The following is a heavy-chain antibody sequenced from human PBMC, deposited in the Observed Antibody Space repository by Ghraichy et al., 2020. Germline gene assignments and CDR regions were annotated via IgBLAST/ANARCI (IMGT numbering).Heavy chain of an antibody. CDR3: ASYDIFTGIVAY. J-gene: IGHJ4*02. D-gene: IGHD3-9*01. CDR1: GGSISSTTYY. V-gene: IGHV4-39*01. CDR2: IYHNGNT. Sequence: SETLSLTCSVSGGSISSTTYYWGWIRQPPGKGLEWIGSIYHNGNTYHNPSLRRPVSISVDTSKNQFSLRLSYVTAADTAVYFCASYDIFTGIVAYWGRGTRVTVSS.